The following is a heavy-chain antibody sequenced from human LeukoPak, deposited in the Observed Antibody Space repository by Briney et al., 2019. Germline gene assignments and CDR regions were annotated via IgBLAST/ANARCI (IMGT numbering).Heavy chain of an antibody. CDR3: ARGPLVRGVQGYYYYYYMDV. CDR2: INPNSGGT. V-gene: IGHV1-2*02. D-gene: IGHD3-10*01. Sequence: ASVKVSCKASGYTFTGYYMHWVRQAPGQGLEWMGWINPNSGGTDYAQKFQGRVTMTRDTSISTAYMELSRPRSDDTAVYCCARGPLVRGVQGYYYYYYMDVWGKGTTVTVSS. CDR1: GYTFTGYY. J-gene: IGHJ6*03.